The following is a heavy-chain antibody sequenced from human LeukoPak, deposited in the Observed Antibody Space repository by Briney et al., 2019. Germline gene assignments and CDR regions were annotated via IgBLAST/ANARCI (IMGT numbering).Heavy chain of an antibody. J-gene: IGHJ4*02. D-gene: IGHD6-13*01. CDR2: NGGGESGT. CDR3: VKQWSLAAAGTFDF. V-gene: IGHV3-23*01. CDR1: GFDFSKFA. Sequence: GGSLRLSCASSGFDFSKFAMTLVRPTPGKGLEWVSANGGGESGTYYRDSVKGRFTISRDDSNNRLYLQMNSLRAEDTALYYCVKQWSLAAAGTFDFWGQGTLVTVSS.